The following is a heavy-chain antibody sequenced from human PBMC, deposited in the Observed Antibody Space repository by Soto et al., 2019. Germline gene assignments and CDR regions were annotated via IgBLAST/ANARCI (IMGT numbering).Heavy chain of an antibody. Sequence: SETLSLTCAVYGGSFSGYYWSWIRQPPGKGLEWIGEINHSGSTNYNPSLKSRVTISVDTSKNQFSLKLSSVTAADTAVYCCASGDYSNWFDPWGQGTLVTVSS. CDR1: GGSFSGYY. J-gene: IGHJ5*02. CDR3: ASGDYSNWFDP. V-gene: IGHV4-34*01. D-gene: IGHD4-17*01. CDR2: INHSGST.